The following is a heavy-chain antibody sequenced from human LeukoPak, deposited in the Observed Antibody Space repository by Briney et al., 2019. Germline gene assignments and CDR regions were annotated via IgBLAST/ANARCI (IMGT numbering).Heavy chain of an antibody. D-gene: IGHD3-16*01. CDR3: AKDRRRMTRLITFGGGRPYYFDY. J-gene: IGHJ4*02. V-gene: IGHV3-23*01. Sequence: GGTLTLSCAASGFTFSSYCMSWVRQAPGKGLEWVSGISGNSGTTYYADSVKGRFTISRDNSKNTLYLQMNSLRAEDTAVYYCAKDRRRMTRLITFGGGRPYYFDYWGQGTLVTVSS. CDR2: ISGNSGTT. CDR1: GFTFSSYC.